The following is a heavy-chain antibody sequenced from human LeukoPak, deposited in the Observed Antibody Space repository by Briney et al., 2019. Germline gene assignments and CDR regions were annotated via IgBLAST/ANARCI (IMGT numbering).Heavy chain of an antibody. D-gene: IGHD5-18*01. V-gene: IGHV4-34*01. CDR3: ATRIRGYSHHNSYYYYGMDV. Sequence: PSETLSLTCAVYGGSFSGYYWSWIRQPPGKGLEWIGEINHSGSTNYDPSLKSRVTISVDTSKNQFSLKLSSVTAADTAVYYCATRIRGYSHHNSYYYYGMDVWGQGTTVTVSS. CDR1: GGSFSGYY. CDR2: INHSGST. J-gene: IGHJ6*02.